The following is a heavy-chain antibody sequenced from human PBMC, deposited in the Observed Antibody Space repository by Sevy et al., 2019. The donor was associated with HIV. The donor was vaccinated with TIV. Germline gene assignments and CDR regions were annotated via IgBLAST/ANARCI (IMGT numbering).Heavy chain of an antibody. J-gene: IGHJ4*02. V-gene: IGHV3-23*01. D-gene: IGHD4-17*01. CDR3: AKDRGDYNLDYFDS. CDR1: GFIFSDYA. CDR2: LSANGDNT. Sequence: GGSLRLSCAGSGFIFSDYALSWVRQAPGKGLEWVSVLSANGDNTKYADSVKGRFTISRDNSKNTLYLQMNSLRAEDTALYYCAKDRGDYNLDYFDSWGRGTLVTVSS.